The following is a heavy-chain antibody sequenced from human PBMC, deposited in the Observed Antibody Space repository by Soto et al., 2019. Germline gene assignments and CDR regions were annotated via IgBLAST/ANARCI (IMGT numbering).Heavy chain of an antibody. D-gene: IGHD3-3*01. CDR3: AKDPYDFWSGYYDY. J-gene: IGHJ4*02. V-gene: IGHV3-9*01. Sequence: GGSLRLSCAASVFTFDDYAMHWVRQAPGKGLEWVSGISWNSGSIGYADSVKGRFTISRDNAKNSLYLQMNSLRAEDTALYYCAKDPYDFWSGYYDYWGQGTLVTVSS. CDR2: ISWNSGSI. CDR1: VFTFDDYA.